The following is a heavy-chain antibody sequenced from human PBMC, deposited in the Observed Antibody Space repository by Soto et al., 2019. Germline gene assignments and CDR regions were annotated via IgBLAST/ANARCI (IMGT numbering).Heavy chain of an antibody. CDR1: GGSISSYY. V-gene: IGHV4-59*01. D-gene: IGHD2-21*01. Sequence: LSLTCTVSGGSISSYYWSWIRQPPGKGLEWIGYIYYSGSTNYNPSLKSRVTISVDTSKNQFSLKLSSVTAADTAVYYCARLVGYYYYYMDVWGKGTTVTVAS. CDR2: IYYSGST. J-gene: IGHJ6*03. CDR3: ARLVGYYYYYMDV.